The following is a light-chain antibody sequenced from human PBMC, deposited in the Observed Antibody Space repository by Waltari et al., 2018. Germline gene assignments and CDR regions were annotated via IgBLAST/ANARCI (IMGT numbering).Light chain of an antibody. CDR1: KLGKKY. CDR3: QTWDNTNQVV. V-gene: IGLV3-1*01. Sequence: SYELAQPPSVSVSPGQPANITCSGDKLGKKYSSWYQQKSGQSPVLILYQDSRRPSGFPERFSGANAGNTATLTISGTLTMDEGDYYCQTWDNTNQVVFGGGTTLTVL. CDR2: QDS. J-gene: IGLJ2*01.